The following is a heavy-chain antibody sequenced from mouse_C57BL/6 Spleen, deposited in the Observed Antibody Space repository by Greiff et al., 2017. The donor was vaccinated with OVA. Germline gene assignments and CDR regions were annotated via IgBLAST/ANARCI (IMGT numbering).Heavy chain of an antibody. Sequence: EVKLVESGGGLVKPGGSLKLSCAASGFTFSDSGMHWVRQAPEKGLEWVAYISSGSSTIYYADTVKGRFTISRDNAKNTLFLQITSLRSEDTAVWYCARSWVPAWFAYWGQGTLVTVSA. V-gene: IGHV5-17*01. CDR1: GFTFSDSG. CDR2: ISSGSSTI. J-gene: IGHJ3*01. D-gene: IGHD4-1*01. CDR3: ARSWVPAWFAY.